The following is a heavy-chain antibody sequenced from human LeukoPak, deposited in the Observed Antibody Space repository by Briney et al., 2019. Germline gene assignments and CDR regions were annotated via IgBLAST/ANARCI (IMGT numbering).Heavy chain of an antibody. D-gene: IGHD6-13*01. V-gene: IGHV3-30*18. J-gene: IGHJ4*02. Sequence: GGSLRLSCATSGFIFSHFAMHWVRQAPGKGLEWVALISYDGTKKYYADSVKGRFTISRDNSKNTLYLQMNSLRGEDTAVYYCAKVVSSWDFDYWGQGTLVAVSS. CDR2: ISYDGTKK. CDR3: AKVVSSWDFDY. CDR1: GFIFSHFA.